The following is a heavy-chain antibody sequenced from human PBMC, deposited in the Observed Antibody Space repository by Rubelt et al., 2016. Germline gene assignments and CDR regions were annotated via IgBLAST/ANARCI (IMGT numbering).Heavy chain of an antibody. CDR2: INPNSGGT. CDR3: ARFAIGGHSSGYLFDY. J-gene: IGHJ4*02. V-gene: IGHV1-2*02. Sequence: QVQLVQSGAEVKKPGASVKVSCKASGYTFTGYYMHWVRQAPGQGLAWMGWINPNSGGTNYAQKVQGRVTMTRDTSISTAYMELSRLRSDDTAVYYCARFAIGGHSSGYLFDYWGQGTLVTVSS. D-gene: IGHD3-22*01. CDR1: GYTFTGYY.